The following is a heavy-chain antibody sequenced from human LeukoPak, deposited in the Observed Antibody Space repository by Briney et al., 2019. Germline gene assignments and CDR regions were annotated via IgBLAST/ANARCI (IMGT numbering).Heavy chain of an antibody. J-gene: IGHJ6*03. CDR2: ISAYNGNT. Sequence: ASVKVSCKASGYTFTSYGISWVRQAPGQGLEWMGWISAYNGNTNYAQKLQGRVTMTTDTSTSTAYMELRSLRSDDTAVYYCARAVPYSSGWSNYYYYYYYMDVWGKGTTVTVSS. V-gene: IGHV1-18*01. CDR3: ARAVPYSSGWSNYYYYYYYMDV. CDR1: GYTFTSYG. D-gene: IGHD6-19*01.